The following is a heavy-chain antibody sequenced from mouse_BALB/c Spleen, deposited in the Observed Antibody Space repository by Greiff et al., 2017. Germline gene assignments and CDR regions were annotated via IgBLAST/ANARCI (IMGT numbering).Heavy chain of an antibody. CDR3: TRMGRYYDYAFAY. CDR1: GYTFTSYY. CDR2: INPSNGGT. D-gene: IGHD2-4*01. V-gene: IGHV1S81*02. J-gene: IGHJ3*01. Sequence: VKLQESGAELVKPGASVKLSCKASGYTFTSYYMYWVKQRPGQGLEWIGEINPSNGGTNFNEKFKSKATLTVDKSSSTAYMQLSSLTSEDSAVYYCTRMGRYYDYAFAYWGQGTLVTVSA.